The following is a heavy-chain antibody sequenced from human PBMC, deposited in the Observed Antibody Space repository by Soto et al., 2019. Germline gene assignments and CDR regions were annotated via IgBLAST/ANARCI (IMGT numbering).Heavy chain of an antibody. CDR3: AAASSSWYWFDP. J-gene: IGHJ5*02. D-gene: IGHD6-13*01. CDR2: IIPIFGTA. V-gene: IGHV1-69*13. Sequence: VKVSCKASGDPFISYAISWVRQAPGQGLEWMGGIIPIFGTANYAQKFQGRVTITADKSTSTAYMELSSLRSEDTAVHYCAAASSSWYWFDPWGQRTLVTVSS. CDR1: GDPFISYA.